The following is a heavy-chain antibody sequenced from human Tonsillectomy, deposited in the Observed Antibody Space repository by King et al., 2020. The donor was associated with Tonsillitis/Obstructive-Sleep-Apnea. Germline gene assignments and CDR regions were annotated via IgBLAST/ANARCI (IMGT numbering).Heavy chain of an antibody. D-gene: IGHD3-10*01. CDR3: ARGRMGAFDI. J-gene: IGHJ3*02. CDR1: GFTFSSHW. V-gene: IGHV3-74*01. Sequence: VQLVESGGGLVQPGGSLRLSCAASGFTFSSHWMHWVRQAPGKGLVWVSRIKSCGGSTNYADSVQGRFTITRDNAKNTLYLQMNSLRAEDTAVYYCARGRMGAFDIWGQGTMVTVSS. CDR2: IKSCGGST.